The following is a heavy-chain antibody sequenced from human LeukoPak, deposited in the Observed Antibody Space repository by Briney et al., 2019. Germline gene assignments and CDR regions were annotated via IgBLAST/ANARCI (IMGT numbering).Heavy chain of an antibody. CDR2: IWYDGSNK. CDR1: GFTFSSYG. Sequence: GGSLRLSCAASGFTFSSYGMHWVRQAPGKGLEWVAVIWYDGSNKYYADSVKGRFTISRDNSKNTLYLQMNSLRAEDTAVYYCAKEGYRDYGSYYFDYWGQGTLVTVSS. CDR3: AKEGYRDYGSYYFDY. V-gene: IGHV3-33*06. J-gene: IGHJ4*02. D-gene: IGHD4-17*01.